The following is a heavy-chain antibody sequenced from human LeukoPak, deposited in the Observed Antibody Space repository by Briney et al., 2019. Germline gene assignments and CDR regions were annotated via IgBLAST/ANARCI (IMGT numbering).Heavy chain of an antibody. D-gene: IGHD2-2*01. Sequence: GESLKISCKGSGYSFTSYWIGWVRQMPGKGLEWMAIIYPGDSDTRYSPSFQGQVTISADKSISTAYLQWSSLKASDTAMYYCARVIRWLYCSSTSCYGAFDYWGQGTLVTVSS. CDR1: GYSFTSYW. CDR3: ARVIRWLYCSSTSCYGAFDY. CDR2: IYPGDSDT. J-gene: IGHJ4*02. V-gene: IGHV5-51*01.